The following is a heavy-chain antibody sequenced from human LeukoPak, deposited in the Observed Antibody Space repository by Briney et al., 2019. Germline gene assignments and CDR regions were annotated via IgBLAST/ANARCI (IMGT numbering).Heavy chain of an antibody. Sequence: ASAKVSCKASGYTFTGYYMHWVRQAPGQGLEWMGWINPNSGGTNYAQKFQGRVTMTRDTSISTAYVELSRLRSDDTAVYYCARGSSGTYYDYVWGSYDFGYWGQGTLVTVSS. CDR1: GYTFTGYY. J-gene: IGHJ4*02. V-gene: IGHV1-2*02. CDR2: INPNSGGT. CDR3: ARGSSGTYYDYVWGSYDFGY. D-gene: IGHD3-16*01.